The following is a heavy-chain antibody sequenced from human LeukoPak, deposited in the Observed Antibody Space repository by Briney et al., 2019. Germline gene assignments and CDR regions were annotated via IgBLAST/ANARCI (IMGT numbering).Heavy chain of an antibody. J-gene: IGHJ4*02. CDR2: IYTSGST. D-gene: IGHD3-10*01. CDR3: ARGSFDYYGSWSYFTLFDY. V-gene: IGHV4-4*07. Sequence: KPSETLSLTCTVSGGSISSYYWSWIRQTAGKGLEWIGRIYTSGSTNYNPSLKSRVTMSVDTSKNQFSLKLSSVTAADTAVYYCARGSFDYYGSWSYFTLFDYWGQGTLVTVSS. CDR1: GGSISSYY.